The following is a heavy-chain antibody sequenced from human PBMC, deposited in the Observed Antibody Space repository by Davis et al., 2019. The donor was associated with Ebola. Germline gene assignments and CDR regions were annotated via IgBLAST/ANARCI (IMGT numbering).Heavy chain of an antibody. CDR3: AALLGPQIHHGTFHY. Sequence: PGGSLRLSCAVYGGSFSGYYWSWIRQSPGKGLEWIGEIFHTGRTNYNPSLKSRVSISLDTSKNQFFLRLNSVTAADTAVYFCAALLGPQIHHGTFHYWGQGALVTVSS. V-gene: IGHV4-34*12. CDR1: GGSFSGYY. CDR2: IFHTGRT. J-gene: IGHJ4*02. D-gene: IGHD3-16*01.